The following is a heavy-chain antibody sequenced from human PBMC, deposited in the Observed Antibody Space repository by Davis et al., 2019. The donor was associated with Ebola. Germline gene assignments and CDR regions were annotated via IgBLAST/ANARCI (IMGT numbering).Heavy chain of an antibody. D-gene: IGHD2-15*01. CDR2: ISYDGSNK. CDR1: GFTFSSYA. Sequence: GESLKISCAASGFTFSSYAMHWVRQAPGKGLEWVAVISYDGSNKYYADSVKGRFTISRDNSKNTLYLQMNSLRAEDTAVYYCAKDRGGCSGGSCYGMDVWGQGTTVTVSS. CDR3: AKDRGGCSGGSCYGMDV. J-gene: IGHJ6*02. V-gene: IGHV3-30-3*01.